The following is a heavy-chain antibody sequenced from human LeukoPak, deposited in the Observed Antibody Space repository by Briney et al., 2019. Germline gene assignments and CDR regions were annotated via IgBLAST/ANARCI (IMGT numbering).Heavy chain of an antibody. CDR1: GGSIRSSY. J-gene: IGHJ4*02. D-gene: IGHD2-8*02. CDR3: ATRDTGSLADY. Sequence: SETLSLTCTVSGGSIRSSYWEWIRQPAGKGLEWIGRMYTSEITKYNPSLRSRVTMSVDMSKNHFSLKLKSVTAADTAVYYCATRDTGSLADYWGRGTLVTVSS. CDR2: MYTSEIT. V-gene: IGHV4-4*07.